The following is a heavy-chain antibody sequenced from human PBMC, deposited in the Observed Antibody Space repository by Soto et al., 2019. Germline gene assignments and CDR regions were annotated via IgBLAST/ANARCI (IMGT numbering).Heavy chain of an antibody. D-gene: IGHD5-18*01. CDR1: GVSVSSYF. Sequence: SETLSLTCTVSGVSVSSYFWNWIRQPAGEGLEWIGRIYPSGSTTYNPSLKSRVTMSVDTSKNQFSLKVNSVTATDTAVYYCTREVGYSFGDWGQGTLVTV. CDR3: TREVGYSFGD. J-gene: IGHJ4*02. V-gene: IGHV4-4*07. CDR2: IYPSGST.